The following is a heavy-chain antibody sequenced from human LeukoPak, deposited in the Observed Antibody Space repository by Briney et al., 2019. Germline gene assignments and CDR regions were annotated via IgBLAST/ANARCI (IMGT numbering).Heavy chain of an antibody. Sequence: ASVKVSCKASGYTFTSYGISWVRQAPGQGLEWMGWISAYNGNTNYAQKLQGRVTMTTDTSTSTAYMELRSLRSDDTAVYYCARDGYYGDLNNYYYGMDVWGQGTTVTVSS. CDR2: ISAYNGNT. CDR1: GYTFTSYG. V-gene: IGHV1-18*01. D-gene: IGHD4-17*01. J-gene: IGHJ6*02. CDR3: ARDGYYGDLNNYYYGMDV.